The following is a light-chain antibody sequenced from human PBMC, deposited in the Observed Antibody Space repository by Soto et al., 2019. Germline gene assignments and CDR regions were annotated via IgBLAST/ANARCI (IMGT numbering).Light chain of an antibody. V-gene: IGLV2-14*03. CDR3: RSFTGTNYF. Sequence: QSVLTQPASVSGSPGQSITISCTGTISDVGGNKFVSWYQQYPGKAPKLMICDVSNRPSGVSNRFSGSKSGNTASLTISGLQAEDEADYYCRSFTGTNYFFGTGTKVT. CDR1: ISDVGGNKF. CDR2: DVS. J-gene: IGLJ1*01.